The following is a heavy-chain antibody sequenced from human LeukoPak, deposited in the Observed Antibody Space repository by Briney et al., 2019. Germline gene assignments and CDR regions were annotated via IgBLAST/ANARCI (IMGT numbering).Heavy chain of an antibody. D-gene: IGHD4-17*01. V-gene: IGHV4-59*12. CDR2: IYYRVTS. Sequence: SETLSLTCTVSGDSISTYYWSWIRQPPGKGLEWIGYIYYRVTSDYNPSLKSRVTMFVDTSKNQASLQLSSLTAADTAVYYCARGYGDYGLGFDYWGQGILVTVSS. CDR3: ARGYGDYGLGFDY. J-gene: IGHJ4*02. CDR1: GDSISTYY.